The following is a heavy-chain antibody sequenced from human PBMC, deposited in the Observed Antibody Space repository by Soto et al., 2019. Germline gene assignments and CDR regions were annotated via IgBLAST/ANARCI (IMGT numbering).Heavy chain of an antibody. D-gene: IGHD1-26*01. CDR2: IYSGGTT. CDR1: GFNVSTNY. Sequence: GGSLRLYCAASGFNVSTNYMTWVRQAPGKGLEWVSVIYSGGTTYYADSVKGRFIISRDNFKNTLYLQMNNLRTEDTALYYCARGSGSLYYFHYWGQGTLVTVSS. CDR3: ARGSGSLYYFHY. J-gene: IGHJ4*02. V-gene: IGHV3-53*01.